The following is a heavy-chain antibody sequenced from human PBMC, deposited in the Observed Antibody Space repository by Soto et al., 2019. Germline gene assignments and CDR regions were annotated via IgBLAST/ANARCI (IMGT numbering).Heavy chain of an antibody. D-gene: IGHD5-18*01. CDR1: GFTFSSYE. CDR3: ERSGYSYGADY. CDR2: ISSSGSTI. J-gene: IGHJ4*02. Sequence: PGGSLRLSCAASGFTFSSYEMNWVRQAPGKGLEWVSYISSSGSTIYYADSVKGRFTISRDNAKNSLYLQMNSLRAEDTAVYYCERSGYSYGADYWGQGTLVTVSS. V-gene: IGHV3-48*03.